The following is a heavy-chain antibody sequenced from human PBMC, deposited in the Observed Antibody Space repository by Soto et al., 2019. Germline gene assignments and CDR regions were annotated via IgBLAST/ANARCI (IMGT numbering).Heavy chain of an antibody. CDR3: ARARAVAGTYYYYGMDV. D-gene: IGHD6-19*01. J-gene: IGHJ6*02. V-gene: IGHV1-69*02. Sequence: ASVKVSCKASGGTFSSYTISWVRQAPGQGLEWMGRIIPILGIANYAQKFQGRVTIAADKSTSTAYMELSSLRSEDTAVYYCARARAVAGTYYYYGMDVWGQGTTVTVSS. CDR2: IIPILGIA. CDR1: GGTFSSYT.